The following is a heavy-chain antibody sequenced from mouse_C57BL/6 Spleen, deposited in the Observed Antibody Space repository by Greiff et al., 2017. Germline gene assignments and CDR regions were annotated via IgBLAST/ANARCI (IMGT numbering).Heavy chain of an antibody. D-gene: IGHD2-3*01. CDR1: GYTFTSYW. V-gene: IGHV1-64*01. CDR2: IHPNSGST. Sequence: QVQLQQSGAELVKPGASVKLSCKASGYTFTSYWMHWVKQRPGQGLEWIGMIHPNSGSTNYNEKFKSKATLTVDKSSSTAYMQLSSLTSEDSAVYYCARDDGYYDLDYWGQGTTLTVSS. J-gene: IGHJ2*01. CDR3: ARDDGYYDLDY.